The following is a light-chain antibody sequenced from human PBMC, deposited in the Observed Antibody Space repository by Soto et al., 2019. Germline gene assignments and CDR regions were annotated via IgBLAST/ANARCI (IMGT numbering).Light chain of an antibody. CDR1: SSDVGGYNY. V-gene: IGLV2-14*01. J-gene: IGLJ2*01. CDR2: DVS. Sequence: QSALTQPASVSGSPGQSITISCTGTSSDVGGYNYVSWYQQHPGKAPKLMIFDVSDRPSGVSDRFSGSKSGNTASLTISGLRAEDGADYYCSSYARSSPVVFGGGTKLTVL. CDR3: SSYARSSPVV.